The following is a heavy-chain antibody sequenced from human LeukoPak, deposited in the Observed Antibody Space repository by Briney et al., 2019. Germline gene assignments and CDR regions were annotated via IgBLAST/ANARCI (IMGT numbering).Heavy chain of an antibody. J-gene: IGHJ4*02. CDR1: GYTFTSYG. CDR2: ISAYNGST. CDR3: ARPLLWFGELSGFDY. V-gene: IGHV1-18*01. D-gene: IGHD3-10*01. Sequence: ASVKVSCKASGYTFTSYGISWVRQAPGQGLEWMGWISAYNGSTNYAQKLQGRVTMTTDTSTSTAYMELRSLRSDDTAVYYCARPLLWFGELSGFDYWGQGTLVTVSS.